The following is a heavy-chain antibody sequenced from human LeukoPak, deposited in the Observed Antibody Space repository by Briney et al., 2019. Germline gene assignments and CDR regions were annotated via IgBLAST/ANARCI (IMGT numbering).Heavy chain of an antibody. V-gene: IGHV4-61*02. D-gene: IGHD3-10*01. J-gene: IGHJ6*02. CDR3: ARYGHRESVGGITMVRGGMDV. Sequence: PSETLSLTCTVSGGSISSGSYYWSWIRQPAGKGLEWIGRIYTSGSTNYNPSLKSRVTISVDTSKNQFSLKLSSVTAADTAVYYCARYGHRESVGGITMVRGGMDVWGQGTTVTVSS. CDR1: GGSISSGSYY. CDR2: IYTSGST.